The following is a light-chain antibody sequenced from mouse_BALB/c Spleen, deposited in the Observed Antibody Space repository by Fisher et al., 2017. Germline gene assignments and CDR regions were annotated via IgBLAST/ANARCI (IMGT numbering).Light chain of an antibody. CDR1: SSVSY. V-gene: IGKV4-59*01. Sequence: IVLTQSTAIIAASPGEKVTMTCSASSSVSYMHWYQQKSGTSPKRWIYDTSKLASGVPARFSGSGSGTSYSLTISRMEAEDAATYYCQQWSSYPLTFGAGTKLELK. CDR2: DTS. J-gene: IGKJ5*01. CDR3: QQWSSYPLT.